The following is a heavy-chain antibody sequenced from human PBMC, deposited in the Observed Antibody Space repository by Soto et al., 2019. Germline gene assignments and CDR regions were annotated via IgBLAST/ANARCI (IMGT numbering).Heavy chain of an antibody. D-gene: IGHD2-21*02. CDR3: ASILPRETAKRGAFDI. CDR2: INHSGST. V-gene: IGHV4-34*01. Sequence: PAETLSLTCAVYGGSFSGYYLSWIRQPPGKGLEWIGEINHSGSTNYNPSLKSRVTISVDTSKNQFSLKLSSVTAADTAVYYCASILPRETAKRGAFDIWGQGTMVTVSS. J-gene: IGHJ3*02. CDR1: GGSFSGYY.